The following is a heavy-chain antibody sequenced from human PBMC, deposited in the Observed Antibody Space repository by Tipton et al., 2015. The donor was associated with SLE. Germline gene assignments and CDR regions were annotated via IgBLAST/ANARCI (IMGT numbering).Heavy chain of an antibody. CDR3: ARENAYSSGWFIDY. V-gene: IGHV3-23*01. CDR1: GFTFRRYA. J-gene: IGHJ4*02. Sequence: SLRLSCAASGFTFRRYAMTWVRQAPGKGLEWVSAISGSRSSTYYADSVKGRFTISRDNSKNTLYLQMNSLRAEDTAVYYCARENAYSSGWFIDYWGQGTLVTVSS. CDR2: ISGSRSST. D-gene: IGHD6-19*01.